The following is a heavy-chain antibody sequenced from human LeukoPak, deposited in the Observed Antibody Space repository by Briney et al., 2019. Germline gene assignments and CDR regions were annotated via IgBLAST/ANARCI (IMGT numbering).Heavy chain of an antibody. D-gene: IGHD3-16*02. CDR3: AKNEPLGKITFGGVIVLPYYFDY. J-gene: IGHJ4*02. Sequence: GGSLRLSCAASGFTFSSYAMSWVRQAPGKGLEWVSAISGSGGSTYYADSVKGRFTISRDNSKNTLYLQMNSLRAEDTAVYYCAKNEPLGKITFGGVIVLPYYFDYWGQGTLVTVSS. CDR2: ISGSGGST. CDR1: GFTFSSYA. V-gene: IGHV3-23*01.